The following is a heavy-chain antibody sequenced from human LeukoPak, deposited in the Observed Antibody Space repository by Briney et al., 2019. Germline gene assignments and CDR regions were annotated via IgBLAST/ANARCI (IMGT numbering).Heavy chain of an antibody. J-gene: IGHJ4*02. Sequence: GGSLRLSCAASGFTFDDYGMSWVRQAPGKGLEWVSGINWNGGSTGYADSVKGRFTISRDNAKNSLYPQMNSLRAEDTALYYCARDALFMVRGEGSKPDYWGQGTLVTVSS. CDR1: GFTFDDYG. CDR3: ARDALFMVRGEGSKPDY. CDR2: INWNGGST. D-gene: IGHD3-10*01. V-gene: IGHV3-20*04.